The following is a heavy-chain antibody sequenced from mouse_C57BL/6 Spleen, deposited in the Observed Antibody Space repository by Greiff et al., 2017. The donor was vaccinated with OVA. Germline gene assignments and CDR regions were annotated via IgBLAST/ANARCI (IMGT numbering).Heavy chain of an antibody. CDR1: GFTFTDYY. CDR2: IRNKANGYTT. Sequence: EVQVVESGGGLVQPGGSLSLSCAASGFTFTDYYMSWVRQPPGKALEWLGFIRNKANGYTTEYSASVKGRFTISRDNSQSILYLQMNALGAEDSATYYCARYGGDYWGQGTTLTVSS. CDR3: ARYGGDY. V-gene: IGHV7-3*01. J-gene: IGHJ2*01.